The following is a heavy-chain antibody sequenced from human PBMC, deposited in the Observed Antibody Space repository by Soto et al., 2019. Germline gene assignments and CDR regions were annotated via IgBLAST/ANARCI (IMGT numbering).Heavy chain of an antibody. D-gene: IGHD3-16*01. CDR2: ISGSGDKM. CDR1: GFTFSDFS. J-gene: IGHJ5*02. V-gene: IGHV3-23*01. CDR3: ASPYTRSSDH. Sequence: PGGSLRLSCAASGFTFSDFSMGWVRQAPGKGLEWVSVISGSGDKMYNADSVKGRFTISRDNSKKTVYLQMNSLRVEDTAVYYCASPYTRSSDHWGRGTMVTVSS.